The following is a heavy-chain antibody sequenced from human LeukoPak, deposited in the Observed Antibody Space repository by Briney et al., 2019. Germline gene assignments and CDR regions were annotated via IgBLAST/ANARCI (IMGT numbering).Heavy chain of an antibody. Sequence: SETLSLTCTVSGGSISSYYWSWIRQPPGKGLEWIGYIYDGGSTNYNPSLKSRVTISVDTSKKQFSLRLSSVTAADTAVYYCARGHDYDSSGYSAWFDPWGQGTLVTVSS. CDR3: ARGHDYDSSGYSAWFDP. J-gene: IGHJ5*02. V-gene: IGHV4-59*01. CDR2: IYDGGST. CDR1: GGSISSYY. D-gene: IGHD3-22*01.